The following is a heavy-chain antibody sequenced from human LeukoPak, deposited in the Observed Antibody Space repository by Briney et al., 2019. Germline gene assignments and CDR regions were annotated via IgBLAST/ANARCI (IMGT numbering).Heavy chain of an antibody. Sequence: TGGSLRLSCTASGFTFGAYGMSGVRQAPGKGLKGRGFIRSKGHGGTTQYAAPVKGRFTISRDDSKSTAYLQLNSLKTEDTAVYYCTLTMIVVARSHFDYWGQGTLVTVSS. CDR2: IRSKGHGGTT. J-gene: IGHJ4*02. CDR3: TLTMIVVARSHFDY. CDR1: GFTFGAYG. D-gene: IGHD3-22*01. V-gene: IGHV3-49*04.